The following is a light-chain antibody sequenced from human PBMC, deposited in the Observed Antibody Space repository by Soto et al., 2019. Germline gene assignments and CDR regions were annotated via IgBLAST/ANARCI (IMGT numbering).Light chain of an antibody. CDR2: DAS. V-gene: IGKV3-11*01. Sequence: EIVLTQSPATLSLSPGERATLACRASQSVSSYLAWYQQKPGQAPRVVIYDASNRATGIPPRFSGSGSGTDFTLTISSLEPEDFAVYYCQQRSNWPPLFGPGTKVDIK. CDR1: QSVSSY. CDR3: QQRSNWPPL. J-gene: IGKJ3*01.